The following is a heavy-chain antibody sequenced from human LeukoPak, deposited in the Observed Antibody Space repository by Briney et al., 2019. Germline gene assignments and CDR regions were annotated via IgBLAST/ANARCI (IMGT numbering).Heavy chain of an antibody. Sequence: SQTLSLTCAISGDSVSSTTTAWNWIRQSSSRGLEWLGRTYYTSKWITDYAVSVKGRITVNPNTSNNQFSLQLNSVTPEDTAVYYCARGYWAYGMDVWGPGTTVTVSS. CDR3: ARGYWAYGMDV. D-gene: IGHD6-13*01. CDR2: TYYTSKWIT. V-gene: IGHV6-1*01. CDR1: GDSVSSTTTA. J-gene: IGHJ6*02.